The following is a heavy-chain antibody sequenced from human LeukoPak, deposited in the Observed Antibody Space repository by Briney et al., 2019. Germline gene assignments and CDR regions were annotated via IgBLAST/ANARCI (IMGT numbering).Heavy chain of an antibody. CDR2: IYYSGST. J-gene: IGHJ4*02. D-gene: IGHD6-13*01. Sequence: SETLSLTCTVSGGSINSYYWSWIRRPPGKGLEWIGYIYYSGSTNYNPSLKSRVTISVDTSKNQFSLRLSSVTAADTAVYYCARVTGYMTEDYFDYWGQGTLITVSS. CDR3: ARVTGYMTEDYFDY. CDR1: GGSINSYY. V-gene: IGHV4-59*01.